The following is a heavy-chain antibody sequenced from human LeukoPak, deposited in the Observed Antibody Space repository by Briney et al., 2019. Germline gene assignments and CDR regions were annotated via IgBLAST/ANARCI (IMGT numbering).Heavy chain of an antibody. CDR3: ARGSYYDILTGYRQYNWFDP. CDR2: INPNSGGT. Sequence: ASVKVSCKASGYTFTGYYMHWVRQAPGQGLEWMGWINPNSGGTNYAQKFQGRVTMTRDTSISTAYMELSRLRSDDTAVYYCARGSYYDILTGYRQYNWFDPWGQGTLVTVSS. D-gene: IGHD3-9*01. CDR1: GYTFTGYY. V-gene: IGHV1-2*02. J-gene: IGHJ5*02.